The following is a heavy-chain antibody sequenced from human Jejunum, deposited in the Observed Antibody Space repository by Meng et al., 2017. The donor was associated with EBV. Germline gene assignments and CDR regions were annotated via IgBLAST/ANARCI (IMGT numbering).Heavy chain of an antibody. CDR2: IYSNSGGT. CDR3: ALDYDSSTRETTFDY. D-gene: IGHD3-22*01. J-gene: IGHJ4*02. V-gene: IGHV1-2*04. Sequence: QVLWVKYGSELTTPRASVKASCKTLGYTFSDYIIHRVRQAPGQGLGWMVWIYSNSGGTSYAQKFQGWVTMTRDTSISTAYMELSRLTSDATAVYYCALDYDSSTRETTFDYWGRETLVTVSS. CDR1: GYTFSDYI.